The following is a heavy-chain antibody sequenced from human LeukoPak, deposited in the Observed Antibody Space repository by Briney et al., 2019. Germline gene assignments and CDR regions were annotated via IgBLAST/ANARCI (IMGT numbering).Heavy chain of an antibody. CDR1: GFSFESYG. V-gene: IGHV3-30*02. Sequence: PGGSLTLSCATFGFSFESYGLHWVRQAPGKGLEWVTFIPFSGRDENYADSVRGRFTISRDNSKNTVYLQMNSLRPDDTGIYYCVKDCGLGGSRDYWGQGTLVTVSS. CDR3: VKDCGLGGSRDY. CDR2: IPFSGRDE. J-gene: IGHJ4*02. D-gene: IGHD1-26*01.